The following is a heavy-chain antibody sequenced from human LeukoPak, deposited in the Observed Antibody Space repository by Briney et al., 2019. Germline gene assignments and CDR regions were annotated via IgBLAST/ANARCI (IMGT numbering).Heavy chain of an antibody. D-gene: IGHD3-9*01. CDR3: AKDLSGSTKGAHLTGYYKAGYYFDY. CDR1: GFTFSSYA. Sequence: SGGSLRLSCAASGFTFSSYAMSWVRQAPGKGLEWVSAISGSGGSTYYADSVKGRFTISRDNSKNTLYLQMNSLRAEDTAVYYCAKDLSGSTKGAHLTGYYKAGYYFDYWGQGTLVTVSS. V-gene: IGHV3-23*01. J-gene: IGHJ4*02. CDR2: ISGSGGST.